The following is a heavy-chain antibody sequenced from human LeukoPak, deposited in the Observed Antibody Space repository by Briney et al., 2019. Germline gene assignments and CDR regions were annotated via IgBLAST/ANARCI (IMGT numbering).Heavy chain of an antibody. J-gene: IGHJ4*02. D-gene: IGHD2-2*01. CDR2: VIWKGDTT. V-gene: IGHV3-20*01. Sequence: PGGSLRLSCAASGFTFNNYAMTWVRPTPGRGPEWVSLVIWKGDTTAYAESVRGRCTISRDNAQNSLSLHMNGLRPEETAFYHCARHRCSSTTCSFASWGQGSLVTASS. CDR3: ARHRCSSTTCSFAS. CDR1: GFTFNNYA.